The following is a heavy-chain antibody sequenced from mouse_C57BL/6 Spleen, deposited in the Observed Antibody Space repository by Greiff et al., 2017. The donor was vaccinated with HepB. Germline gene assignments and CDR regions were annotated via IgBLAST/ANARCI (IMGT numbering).Heavy chain of an antibody. J-gene: IGHJ1*03. Sequence: VQLQESGAELARPGASVTLSCKASGYTFTSYGISWVKQRTGQGLEWIGGIYPRSGNTYYNEKFKGKATLTADQSSSTAYMELRSLTSEDSAVYFCARSYGSREWYFDVWGTGTTVTVSS. D-gene: IGHD1-1*01. V-gene: IGHV1-81*01. CDR3: ARSYGSREWYFDV. CDR1: GYTFTSYG. CDR2: IYPRSGNT.